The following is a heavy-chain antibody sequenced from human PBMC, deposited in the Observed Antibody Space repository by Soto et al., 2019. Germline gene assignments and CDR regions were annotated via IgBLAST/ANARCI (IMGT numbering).Heavy chain of an antibody. CDR1: FGSIYRCF. Sequence: SVTLRCTCPVSFGSIYRCFWTWVRASPRKVLQWIGYIHYRGNSNYNPYIKSRVTMSVDTQKKQLSLRLTYVSAADKAVYFCARMNQLAPKRNAFHIWGRGTIVTVS. V-gene: IGHV4-59*01. D-gene: IGHD1-1*01. CDR3: ARMNQLAPKRNAFHI. J-gene: IGHJ3*02. CDR2: IHYRGNS.